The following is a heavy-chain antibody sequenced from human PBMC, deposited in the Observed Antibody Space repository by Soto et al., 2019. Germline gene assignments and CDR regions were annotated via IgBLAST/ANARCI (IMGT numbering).Heavy chain of an antibody. Sequence: LRLSCAASGFTFSSYSMNWVRQAPGKGLEWVSYISSSSSTIYYADSVKGRFTISRDNAKNSLYLQMNSLRDEDTAVYYCAREQWLVLGAGDFYGMDVWGQGTTVTVSS. J-gene: IGHJ6*02. D-gene: IGHD6-19*01. V-gene: IGHV3-48*02. CDR1: GFTFSSYS. CDR2: ISSSSSTI. CDR3: AREQWLVLGAGDFYGMDV.